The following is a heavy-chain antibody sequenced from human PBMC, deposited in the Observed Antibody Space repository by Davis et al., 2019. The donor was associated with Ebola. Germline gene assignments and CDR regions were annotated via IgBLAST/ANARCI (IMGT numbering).Heavy chain of an antibody. CDR2: INPNSGGT. D-gene: IGHD3-10*01. CDR3: ARGGLLWFGDFYHYGLDV. J-gene: IGHJ6*02. CDR1: GYTFTDHY. Sequence: ASVKVSCKASGYTFTDHYMYWVRQAPGQGLEWMGWINPNSGGTNYAQKFQGWVTMTRDTSINTAYMDLTRLRSDDTAVYYCARGGLLWFGDFYHYGLDVWGLGTSVTVSS. V-gene: IGHV1-2*04.